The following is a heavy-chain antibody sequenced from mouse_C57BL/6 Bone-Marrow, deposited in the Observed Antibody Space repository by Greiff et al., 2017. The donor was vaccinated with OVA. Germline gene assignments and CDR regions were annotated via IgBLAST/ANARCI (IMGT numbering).Heavy chain of an antibody. CDR2: ISDGGSYT. CDR3: AREHYGSSRGFAY. CDR1: GFTFSSYA. J-gene: IGHJ3*01. D-gene: IGHD1-1*01. Sequence: EVMLVESGGGLVKPGGSLKLSCAASGFTFSSYAMSWVRQTPEKRLEWVATISDGGSYTYYPDNVKGRFTISRDNAKNNLYLQMSHLKSEDTAMYYCAREHYGSSRGFAYWGQGTLVTVSA. V-gene: IGHV5-4*01.